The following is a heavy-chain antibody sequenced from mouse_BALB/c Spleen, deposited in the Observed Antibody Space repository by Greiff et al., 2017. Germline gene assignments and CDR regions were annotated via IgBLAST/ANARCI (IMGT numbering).Heavy chain of an antibody. CDR3: VRPYDYDDALAY. D-gene: IGHD2-4*01. V-gene: IGHV10-1*02. CDR2: IRSKSNNYAT. J-gene: IGHJ3*01. Sequence: GGGLVQPKGSLKLSCAASGFTFNTYAMNWVRQAPGKGLEWVARIRSKSNNYATYYADSVKDRFTISRDDSQSMLYLQMNNLKTEDTAMYYCVRPYDYDDALAYWGQGTLVTVSA. CDR1: GFTFNTYA.